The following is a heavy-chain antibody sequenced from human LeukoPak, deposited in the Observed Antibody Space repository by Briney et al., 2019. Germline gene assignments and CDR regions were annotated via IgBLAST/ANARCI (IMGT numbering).Heavy chain of an antibody. CDR2: INDSGGNT. CDR1: GFTFSSYA. D-gene: IGHD3-10*01. J-gene: IGHJ4*02. V-gene: IGHV3-23*01. Sequence: PGGSLRLSCAASGFTFSSYAMRWLRQAPGKGLEWVSLINDSGGNTYYAHSVKRRFTISRDNSKNTLFLQMSSLRAEDTAVYYCAKTSAGVRGGYFDYWGQGTLVTVSS. CDR3: AKTSAGVRGGYFDY.